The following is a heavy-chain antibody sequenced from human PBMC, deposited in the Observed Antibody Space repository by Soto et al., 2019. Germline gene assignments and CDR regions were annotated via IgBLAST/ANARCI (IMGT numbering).Heavy chain of an antibody. Sequence: ASVKVSCKASGYTFTSYDINWVRQATGQGLEWMGWMNPNSGNTGYAQKFQGRVTMTRNTSISTAYMELSSLRSEDTAMYYCARLQAAAGDNDLTFDYWGQGTLVTVSS. J-gene: IGHJ4*02. D-gene: IGHD6-13*01. CDR2: MNPNSGNT. CDR3: ARLQAAAGDNDLTFDY. CDR1: GYTFTSYD. V-gene: IGHV1-8*01.